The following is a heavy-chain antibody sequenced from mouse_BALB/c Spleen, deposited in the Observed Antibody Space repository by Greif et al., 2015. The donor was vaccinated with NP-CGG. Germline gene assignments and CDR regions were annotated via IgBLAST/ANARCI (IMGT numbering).Heavy chain of an antibody. V-gene: IGHV5-17*02. CDR2: ISSGSSTI. J-gene: IGHJ2*01. Sequence: EVQLVESGGGLVQPGGSRKLSCAASGFTFSSFGMHWVRQAPEKGLEWVAYISSGSSTIYYADTVKGRFTISRDNPKNTLFLQMTSLRSEDTAMYYSARSELFDYWGQGTTLTVSS. CDR1: GFTFSSFG. CDR3: ARSELFDY.